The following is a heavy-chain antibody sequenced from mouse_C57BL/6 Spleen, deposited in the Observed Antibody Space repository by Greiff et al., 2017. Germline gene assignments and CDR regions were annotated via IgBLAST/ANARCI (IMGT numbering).Heavy chain of an antibody. CDR1: GFTFSSYT. D-gene: IGHD1-1*01. J-gene: IGHJ3*01. CDR2: ISGGGGNT. V-gene: IGHV5-9*01. Sequence: EVQVVESGGGLVKPGGSLKLSCAASGFTFSSYTMSWVRQTPEKRLEWVATISGGGGNTYYPDSVKGRFTISRDNAKNTLYLQMSSLRSEDTALYYCATYYGSSWFAYWGQGTLVTVSA. CDR3: ATYYGSSWFAY.